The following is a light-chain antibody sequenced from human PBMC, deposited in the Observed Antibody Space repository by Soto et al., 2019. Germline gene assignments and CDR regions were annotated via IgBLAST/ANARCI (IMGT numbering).Light chain of an antibody. J-gene: IGLJ2*01. V-gene: IGLV4-69*01. CDR1: SGHSSYA. CDR3: QTWSTGIVV. Sequence: QPVLTQSPSASASLGASVKLTCTLSSGHSSYAIAWHQQQPEKGPRYLMKLNSDGSHSKGDGIPDRFSGSSSGAGRYLTISSLQSEDEADYYCQTWSTGIVVFGGGTKLTVL. CDR2: LNSDGSH.